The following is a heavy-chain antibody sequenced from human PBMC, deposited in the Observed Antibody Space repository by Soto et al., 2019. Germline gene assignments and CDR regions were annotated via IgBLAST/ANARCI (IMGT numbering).Heavy chain of an antibody. CDR3: ARGRGVVIPAGTPDAFDV. V-gene: IGHV1-18*04. D-gene: IGHD6-13*01. CDR2: ISACNECT. CDR1: GSTLNKYG. J-gene: IGHJ3*01. Sequence: ASVQVSCKASGSTLNKYGHNSVRQAPGQGHEWRGRISACNECTNLARKFQGRLTWSTDASADTAYLELHVRRSDDTAMYYCARGRGVVIPAGTPDAFDVWGQGTMVTVAS.